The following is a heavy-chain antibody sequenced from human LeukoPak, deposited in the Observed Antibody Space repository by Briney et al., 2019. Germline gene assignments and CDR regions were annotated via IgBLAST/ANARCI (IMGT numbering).Heavy chain of an antibody. Sequence: GESLRISCKASGYTFPNHWIGWVRQMPGKGLEWMGIIYPGDSDTRYSPSFRGQVTISADNSISTVYLQWSSLKASDTAKYYCARHGGGSYYYFDYWGQGTLVTVSA. CDR3: ARHGGGSYYYFDY. D-gene: IGHD1-26*01. CDR1: GYTFPNHW. CDR2: IYPGDSDT. V-gene: IGHV5-51*01. J-gene: IGHJ4*02.